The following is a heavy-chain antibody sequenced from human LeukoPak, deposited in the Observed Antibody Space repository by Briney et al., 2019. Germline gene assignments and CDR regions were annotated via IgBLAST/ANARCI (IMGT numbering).Heavy chain of an antibody. D-gene: IGHD6-13*01. CDR3: ARVRSLYSSSWSPFDY. Sequence: PETLSLTCTVSGGSISGGTYYWGWIRQPPGKGLEWIGSIYYSGITKYNPSLKSRVTISVDTSKNQFSLKLSSVTAADTAVYYCARVRSLYSSSWSPFDYWGQGTLVTVSS. CDR2: IYYSGIT. CDR1: GGSISGGTYY. J-gene: IGHJ4*02. V-gene: IGHV4-39*01.